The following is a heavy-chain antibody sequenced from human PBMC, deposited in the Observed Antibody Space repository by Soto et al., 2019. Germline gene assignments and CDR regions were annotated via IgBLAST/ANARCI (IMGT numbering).Heavy chain of an antibody. Sequence: QVQLVQSGAEVKKPGSSVKVSCKASGGTFSSYAISWVRQAPGQGLEWMGGIIPIFGTANYAQKFQGRVTITADESTSTAYMELSSLRAADTAVYYCARSALDDCVGNRKGFDIWGQGTMVTVSS. CDR1: GGTFSSYA. D-gene: IGHD2-21*02. CDR3: ARSALDDCVGNRKGFDI. V-gene: IGHV1-69*12. CDR2: IIPIFGTA. J-gene: IGHJ3*02.